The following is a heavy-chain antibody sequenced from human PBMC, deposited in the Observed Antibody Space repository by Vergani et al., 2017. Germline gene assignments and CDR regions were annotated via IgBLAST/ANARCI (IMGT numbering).Heavy chain of an antibody. Sequence: EVQLVESGGGLVKPGGSLRLSCAASGFTFSNAWMNWVRQAPGKGLEWVGRIKSKTDGGTTDYAAPVKGRFTISRDDSKNTLYLQMNSLKTEDTAVYYCASPKYYYDSSGYHYWGQGTLVTVSS. V-gene: IGHV3-15*07. D-gene: IGHD3-22*01. CDR3: ASPKYYYDSSGYHY. CDR1: GFTFSNAW. J-gene: IGHJ4*02. CDR2: IKSKTDGGTT.